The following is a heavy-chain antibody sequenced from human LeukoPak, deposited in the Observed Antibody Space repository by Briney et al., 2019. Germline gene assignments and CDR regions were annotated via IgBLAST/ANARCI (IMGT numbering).Heavy chain of an antibody. CDR1: GFTFSSYS. CDR2: ISSSSSTI. D-gene: IGHD3-10*01. CDR3: ARDFMVRGVLDDAFDI. V-gene: IGHV3-48*04. Sequence: GGSLRLSCAASGFTFSSYSMNWVRQAPGKGLEWVSYISSSSSTIYYADSVKGRFTISRDNAKNSLYLQMNSLRAEDTALYYCARDFMVRGVLDDAFDIWGQGTMVTVSS. J-gene: IGHJ3*02.